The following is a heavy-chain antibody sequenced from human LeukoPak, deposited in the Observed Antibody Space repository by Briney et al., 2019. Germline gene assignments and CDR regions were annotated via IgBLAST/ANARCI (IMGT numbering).Heavy chain of an antibody. D-gene: IGHD6-6*01. V-gene: IGHV4-59*12. Sequence: PGGSLRLSCAASGFTFSSYSVNWVRQAPGKGLEWIGSIYCSGSTYYNPSLKSRVTMSVDTSKNQFSLKLSSVTAADTAVYYCARGVAARKNWFDPWGQGTLVTVSS. CDR2: IYCSGST. CDR1: GFTFSSYS. CDR3: ARGVAARKNWFDP. J-gene: IGHJ5*02.